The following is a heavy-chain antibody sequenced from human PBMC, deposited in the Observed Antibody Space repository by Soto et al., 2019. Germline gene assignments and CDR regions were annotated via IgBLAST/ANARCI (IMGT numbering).Heavy chain of an antibody. V-gene: IGHV3-23*01. Sequence: PGGSLRLSCTASGFTFSSHAMTWVRQAPGKGLEWVSGLSDSGISIYYADSVKGRFTISRDNSMNTLYLQMKILRAEDTAVYYCAKVSSSWYSGFSELWGQGTLVTASS. D-gene: IGHD6-13*01. J-gene: IGHJ4*02. CDR2: LSDSGISI. CDR1: GFTFSSHA. CDR3: AKVSSSWYSGFSEL.